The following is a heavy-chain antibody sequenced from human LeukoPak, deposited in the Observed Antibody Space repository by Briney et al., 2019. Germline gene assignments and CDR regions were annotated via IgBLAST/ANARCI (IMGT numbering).Heavy chain of an antibody. CDR1: GGTFSSYA. J-gene: IGHJ5*02. CDR2: IIPIFGTA. Sequence: SVKVSCKASGGTFSSYAISWVRQAPGQGLEWMGGIIPIFGTANYAQKFQGRVTITADKSTSTAYMELSSLRSEDTAVYYCARERAQQQLGWFDPWGQGTLVTVSS. V-gene: IGHV1-69*06. CDR3: ARERAQQQLGWFDP. D-gene: IGHD6-13*01.